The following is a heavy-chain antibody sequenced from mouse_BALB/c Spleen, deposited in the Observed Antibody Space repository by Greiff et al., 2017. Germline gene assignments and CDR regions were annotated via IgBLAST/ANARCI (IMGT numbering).Heavy chain of an antibody. V-gene: IGHV5-4*02. D-gene: IGHD2-4*01. CDR1: GFTFSDYY. CDR3: ARDRGDYDYDEDAMDY. Sequence: EVMLVESGGGLVKPGGSLKLSCAASGFTFSDYYMYWVRQTPEKRLEWVATISDGGSYTYYPDSVKGRFTISRDNAKNNLYLQMSSLKSEDTAMYYCARDRGDYDYDEDAMDYWGQGTSVTVSS. J-gene: IGHJ4*01. CDR2: ISDGGSYT.